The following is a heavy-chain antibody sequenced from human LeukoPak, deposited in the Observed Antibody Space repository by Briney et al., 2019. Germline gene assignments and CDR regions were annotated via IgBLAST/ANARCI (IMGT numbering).Heavy chain of an antibody. Sequence: ASVKVSCKASGYTFTSYGISWERQAPGQGLEWMGWISAYNGNTNYAQKLQGRVTMTTDTSTSTAYMELRSLRSDDTAVYYCARGGQWFGELLLFDYWGQGTLVTVSS. D-gene: IGHD3-10*01. J-gene: IGHJ4*02. CDR2: ISAYNGNT. CDR3: ARGGQWFGELLLFDY. CDR1: GYTFTSYG. V-gene: IGHV1-18*01.